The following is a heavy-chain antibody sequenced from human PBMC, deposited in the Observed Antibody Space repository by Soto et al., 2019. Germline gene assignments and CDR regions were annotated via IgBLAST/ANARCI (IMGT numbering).Heavy chain of an antibody. D-gene: IGHD6-13*01. Sequence: PSETLSLTCAVYGGSFSGYYWSWIRQPPGKGLEWIGEINHSGSTNYNPSLKSRVTISVDTSKNQFSLKLSSVTAADTAVYYCARMYSSSWYLIWFDPWGQGTLVTVSS. CDR1: GGSFSGYY. CDR3: ARMYSSSWYLIWFDP. CDR2: INHSGST. J-gene: IGHJ5*02. V-gene: IGHV4-34*01.